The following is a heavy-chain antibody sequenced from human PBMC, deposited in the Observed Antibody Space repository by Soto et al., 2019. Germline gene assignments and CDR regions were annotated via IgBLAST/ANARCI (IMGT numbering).Heavy chain of an antibody. D-gene: IGHD6-19*01. CDR3: AWGRSSGWYYYDY. V-gene: IGHV1-18*03. CDR1: GYTFTSYG. CDR2: ISAYNGNK. J-gene: IGHJ4*02. Sequence: GSSVKVSCKASGYTFTSYGISWVRQAPGQGLEWIGWISAYNGNKKYAQKLQGRVTMTTNTSTSTAYMELRSLRSDDMDVYYCAWGRSSGWYYYDYWGQGTLVTVSS.